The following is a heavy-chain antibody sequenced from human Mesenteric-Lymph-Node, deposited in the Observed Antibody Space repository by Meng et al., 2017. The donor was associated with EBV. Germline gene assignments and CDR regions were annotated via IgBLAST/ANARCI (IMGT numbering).Heavy chain of an antibody. CDR3: ARGLVVGATGDYYFDY. V-gene: IGHV1-46*01. CDR2: INPSGGST. J-gene: IGHJ4*02. D-gene: IGHD1-26*01. Sequence: QVYLVHAGAGVKKPGASVKVSCKASGYTFTNFYIHWVRQAPGQGLEWMGIINPSGGSTGFAQRFQGRVTMTRDTSTNTVYMDLSSLRSEDTAVYYCARGLVVGATGDYYFDYWGQGTLVTVSS. CDR1: GYTFTNFY.